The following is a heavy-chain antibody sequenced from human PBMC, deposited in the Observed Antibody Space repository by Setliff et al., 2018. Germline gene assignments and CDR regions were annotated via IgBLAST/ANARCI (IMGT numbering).Heavy chain of an antibody. D-gene: IGHD1-7*01. J-gene: IGHJ6*03. CDR3: ARNAITGTTKKYYYYMDV. Sequence: SVKVSCKASGGTLSTLAIAWVRQAPGQGLEWMGGTIPLLPLPNYAVKFQGRITITADKSTSTAYIELSSLTSEDTAVYYCARNAITGTTKKYYYYMDVWGQGTTVTVSS. CDR1: GGTLSTLA. V-gene: IGHV1-69*10. CDR2: TIPLLPLP.